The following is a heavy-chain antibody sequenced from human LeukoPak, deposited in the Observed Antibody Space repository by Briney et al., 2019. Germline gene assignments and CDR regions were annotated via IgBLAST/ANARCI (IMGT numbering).Heavy chain of an antibody. CDR3: ARDFFHGHCSCLTCFLLEY. D-gene: IGHD2-2*03. V-gene: IGHV1-18*01. Sequence: GASVKVSCKASGYTFTSYGITWVRQAPGQGLEWMGWISAHNGNTNYAQKFQGRLTMATDTSTNTAYMELRSLRPDDTAVYYCARDFFHGHCSCLTCFLLEYWGQGSLVTVSS. J-gene: IGHJ4*02. CDR2: ISAHNGNT. CDR1: GYTFTSYG.